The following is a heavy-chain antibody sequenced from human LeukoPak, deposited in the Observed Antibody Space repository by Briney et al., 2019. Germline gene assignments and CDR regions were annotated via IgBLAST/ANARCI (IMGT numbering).Heavy chain of an antibody. J-gene: IGHJ6*03. CDR3: ARQSGSYGVYYYYMDV. V-gene: IGHV4-39*01. D-gene: IGHD1-26*01. CDR2: IYYSGST. Sequence: PSETLSLTCTVSGGSISSSSYYWGWIRQPPGKGLEGIGSIYYSGSTYYSPSLKSRVTISVDTSKNQFSLKLSSVTAADTAVYYCARQSGSYGVYYYYMDVWGKGTTVTISS. CDR1: GGSISSSSYY.